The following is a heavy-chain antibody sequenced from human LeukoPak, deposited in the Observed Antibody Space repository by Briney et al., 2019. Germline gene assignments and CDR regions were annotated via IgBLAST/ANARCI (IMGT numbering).Heavy chain of an antibody. D-gene: IGHD1-26*01. CDR2: IWYDGSNK. Sequence: GGSLRLSCAASGFTFSSYGMHWVRQAPGKGLEWVAVIWYDGSNKYYADSVKGRFTISRDNSKNTLYLQMNSLRAEDTAVYYCAREESGSYYVDYWGQGTLVTVSS. J-gene: IGHJ4*02. CDR1: GFTFSSYG. V-gene: IGHV3-33*01. CDR3: AREESGSYYVDY.